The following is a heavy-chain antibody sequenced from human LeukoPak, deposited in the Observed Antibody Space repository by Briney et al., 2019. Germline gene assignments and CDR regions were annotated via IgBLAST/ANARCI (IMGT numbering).Heavy chain of an antibody. J-gene: IGHJ4*02. CDR2: IIGAGIST. CDR3: AKDVRGYCSSTSCPKDS. V-gene: IGHV3-23*01. D-gene: IGHD2-2*01. Sequence: GGSLRLSCAGSGFTFNTGAMNWGRQAPGKGLEWVSAIIGAGISTYYADSVKGRLTISRDNSRNTLFLQMNRLRAEDTAVYYCAKDVRGYCSSTSCPKDSWGQGALVTVSP. CDR1: GFTFNTGA.